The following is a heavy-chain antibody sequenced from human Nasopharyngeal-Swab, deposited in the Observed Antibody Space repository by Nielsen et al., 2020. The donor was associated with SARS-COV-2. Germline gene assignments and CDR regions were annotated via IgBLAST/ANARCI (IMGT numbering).Heavy chain of an antibody. CDR1: GGSISSSSYY. D-gene: IGHD3-10*01. CDR3: ARHFRLLWFGP. V-gene: IGHV4-39*01. CDR2: IYYSGST. J-gene: IGHJ5*02. Sequence: SETLSLTCTVSGGSISSSSYYWGWIRQPPGKGLEWIGSIYYSGSTYYNPSLKSRVTISVDTSKNQFSLKLSSVTAADTAVHYCARHFRLLWFGPGGQGTLVTVSS.